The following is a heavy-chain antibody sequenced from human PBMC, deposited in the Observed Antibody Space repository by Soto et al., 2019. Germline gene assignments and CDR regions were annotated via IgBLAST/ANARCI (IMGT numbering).Heavy chain of an antibody. D-gene: IGHD3-3*01. Sequence: GGSLRLSCAASGFNFHDFAIHWVRQAPGQGLEWVAFISYDGSDKYYADSVKGRFAISRDNFNNTVNLQMNSLRAEDTAMYFCAKLSRNNYLDRWGQGTLVTVSS. CDR3: AKLSRNNYLDR. CDR2: ISYDGSDK. J-gene: IGHJ4*02. V-gene: IGHV3-30*09. CDR1: GFNFHDFA.